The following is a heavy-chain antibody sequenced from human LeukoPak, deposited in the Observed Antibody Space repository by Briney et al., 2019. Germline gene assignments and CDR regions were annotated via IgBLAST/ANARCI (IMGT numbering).Heavy chain of an antibody. V-gene: IGHV3-53*01. CDR1: GFTFSSYS. J-gene: IGHJ4*02. Sequence: TGGSLRLSCAASGFTFSSYSMNWVRQAPGKGLEWVSVIYSGGSTYYADSVKGRFTISRDNSKNTLYLQMNSLRAEDTAVYYCARDRDGYNSGWGQGTLVTVSS. CDR3: ARDRDGYNSG. D-gene: IGHD5-24*01. CDR2: IYSGGST.